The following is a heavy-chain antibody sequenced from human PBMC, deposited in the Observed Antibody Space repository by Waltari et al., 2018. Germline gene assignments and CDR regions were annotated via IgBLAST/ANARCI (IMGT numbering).Heavy chain of an antibody. Sequence: EVQLMESGGGLIKPGGSLRLSCVVSGFTVNTYYMSWVRQAPGKGPEWVSVIYSGGTTYYADSVKGRFTVTRDDSKNTVYLQMSSLIVDDTAVYFCVRPLTPYSFDAFDLWGQGTVVTVSS. V-gene: IGHV3-53*01. CDR1: GFTVNTYY. CDR2: IYSGGTT. D-gene: IGHD2-15*01. J-gene: IGHJ3*01. CDR3: VRPLTPYSFDAFDL.